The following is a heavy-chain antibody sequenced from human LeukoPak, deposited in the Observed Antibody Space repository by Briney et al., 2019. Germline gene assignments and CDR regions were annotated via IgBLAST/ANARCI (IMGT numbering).Heavy chain of an antibody. V-gene: IGHV1-18*01. J-gene: IGHJ4*02. CDR2: IGAYNGNT. CDR3: ARDQMNIAAAGAYFDY. CDR1: GYTFTSFG. D-gene: IGHD6-13*01. Sequence: ASVKVFCKASGYTFTSFGISWVRQAPGQGLEWMGWIGAYNGNTKYGQKLQGRVTMTTDTSTSTAYMELRSLRSDDAAVYYCARDQMNIAAAGAYFDYWGQGTLVAVSS.